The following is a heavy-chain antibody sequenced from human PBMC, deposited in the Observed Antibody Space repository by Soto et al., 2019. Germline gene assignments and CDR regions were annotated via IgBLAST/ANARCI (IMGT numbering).Heavy chain of an antibody. CDR3: ARVSGWYFLDY. J-gene: IGHJ4*02. V-gene: IGHV1-3*01. CDR2: INAGNGNT. CDR1: GYTFNSYA. D-gene: IGHD6-19*01. Sequence: ASVKVSCKASGYTFNSYAMHWVRQAPGQRLEWMGWINAGNGNTKYSQKFQGRVTITRDTSASTVYMELSSLRSEDTAVYYCARVSGWYFLDYWGQGTLVTVSS.